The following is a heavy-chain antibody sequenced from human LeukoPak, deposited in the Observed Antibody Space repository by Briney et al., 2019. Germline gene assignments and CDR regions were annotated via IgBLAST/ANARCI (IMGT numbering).Heavy chain of an antibody. V-gene: IGHV1-46*01. CDR1: AYSFSSYL. D-gene: IGHD3-22*01. Sequence: EASVKVSCKASAYSFSSYLLHWVRQAPGQGLEWMGIIDPSGGSTSYAQKFQGRVTMTRDTSTSTVYMELSSLRSEDTAVYYCARVAGGYDSSGYYYIDYWGQGTLVTVSS. CDR2: IDPSGGST. CDR3: ARVAGGYDSSGYYYIDY. J-gene: IGHJ4*02.